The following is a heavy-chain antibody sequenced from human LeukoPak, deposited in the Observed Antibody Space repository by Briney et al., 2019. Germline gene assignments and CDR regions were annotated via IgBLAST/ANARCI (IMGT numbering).Heavy chain of an antibody. J-gene: IGHJ3*02. CDR1: GYTFTDYY. CDR2: INPNSGGT. CDR3: ARAPILTMIVVADAFDI. Sequence: GASVKVSCKASGYTFTDYYMHWVRQAPGQGLEWMGWINPNSGGTNYAQKFQGRVTMTRDMSTSTVYMELSSLRSEDTAVYYCARAPILTMIVVADAFDIWGQGTMVTVSS. V-gene: IGHV1-2*02. D-gene: IGHD3-22*01.